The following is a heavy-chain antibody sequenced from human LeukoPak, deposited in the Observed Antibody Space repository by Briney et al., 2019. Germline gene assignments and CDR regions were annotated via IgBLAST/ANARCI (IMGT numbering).Heavy chain of an antibody. CDR1: RFTFSSYS. CDR3: ARDPDKDGYNQYYFDY. D-gene: IGHD5-24*01. V-gene: IGHV3-21*01. J-gene: IGHJ4*02. CDR2: ISSSGSYI. Sequence: GGSLRLSCAASRFTFSSYSMNWVRQAPGKGLEWVSSISSSGSYIYYADSVKGRFTISRDNAKNSLYLQMNSLRAEDTAVYYCARDPDKDGYNQYYFDYWGQGTLVTVPS.